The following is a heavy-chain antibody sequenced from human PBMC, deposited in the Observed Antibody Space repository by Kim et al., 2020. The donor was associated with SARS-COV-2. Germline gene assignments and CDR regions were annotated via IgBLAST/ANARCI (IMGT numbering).Heavy chain of an antibody. J-gene: IGHJ5*02. CDR1: GYTFTSYG. D-gene: IGHD2-2*01. Sequence: ASVKVSCKASGYTFTSYGISWVRQAPGQGLEWMGWISAYNGNTNYAQKLQGRVTMTTDTSTSTAYMELRSLRSDDTAVYYCARGQGYCSSTSCPKGRVSWFDPWGQGTLVTVSS. V-gene: IGHV1-18*01. CDR3: ARGQGYCSSTSCPKGRVSWFDP. CDR2: ISAYNGNT.